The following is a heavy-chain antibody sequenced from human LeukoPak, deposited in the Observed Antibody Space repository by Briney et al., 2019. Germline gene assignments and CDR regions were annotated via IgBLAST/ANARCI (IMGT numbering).Heavy chain of an antibody. Sequence: GGSLRLSCAASGFTFNSYAMSWVRQAPGKGLEWVSGISDTGGSTYYADSVKGRFTISSDNSKNTLYLQMNSLRAEDTAVYYCAKGGGSSSWTNLDYWGQGTLVTVSS. V-gene: IGHV3-23*01. J-gene: IGHJ4*02. CDR3: AKGGGSSSWTNLDY. CDR2: ISDTGGST. CDR1: GFTFNSYA. D-gene: IGHD6-13*01.